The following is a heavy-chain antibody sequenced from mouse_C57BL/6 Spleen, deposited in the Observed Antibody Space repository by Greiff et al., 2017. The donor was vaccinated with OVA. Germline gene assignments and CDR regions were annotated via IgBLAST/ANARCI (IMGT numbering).Heavy chain of an antibody. CDR3: ARKSGNYYGSSYGYFDV. D-gene: IGHD1-1*01. Sequence: VQLQQPGAELVRPGSSVKLSCKASGYTFTSYWMHWVKQRPKQGLEWIGNIDPSDSETHYNQKFKDKATLTVDKSSSTAYMQLSSLTSEDSSVYYCARKSGNYYGSSYGYFDVWGTGTTVTVSS. CDR1: GYTFTSYW. J-gene: IGHJ1*03. V-gene: IGHV1-52*01. CDR2: IDPSDSET.